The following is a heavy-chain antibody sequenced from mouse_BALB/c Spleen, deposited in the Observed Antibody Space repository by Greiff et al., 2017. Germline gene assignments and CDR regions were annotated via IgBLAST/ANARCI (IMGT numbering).Heavy chain of an antibody. D-gene: IGHD2-3*01. CDR1: GYTFTSYW. CDR2: IYPGDGDT. CDR3: ARSPAGYWDY. Sequence: QVHVKQSGAELARHGASVKLSCKASGYTFTSYWMQWVKQRPGQGLEWIGAIYPGDGDTRYTQKFKGKATLTADKSSSTAYMQLSSLASEDSAVYYCARSPAGYWDYWGQGTTLTVSS. J-gene: IGHJ2*01. V-gene: IGHV1-87*01.